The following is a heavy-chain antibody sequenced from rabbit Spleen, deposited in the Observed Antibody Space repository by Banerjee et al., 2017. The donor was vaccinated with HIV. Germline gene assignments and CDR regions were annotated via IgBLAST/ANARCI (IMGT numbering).Heavy chain of an antibody. CDR1: GFSFSSSYY. J-gene: IGHJ3*01. D-gene: IGHD6-1*01. CDR2: IYGGVSGST. CDR3: ARDRSTYAYALDL. V-gene: IGHV1S45*01. Sequence: QQQLEESGGGLVKPGGTLTLTCTASGFSFSSSYYMCWVRQAPGKGLEWIGCIYGGVSGSTYYASWAKGRFTISKTSSTTVTLQMTSLTAADTATYFCARDRSTYAYALDLWGQGTLVTVS.